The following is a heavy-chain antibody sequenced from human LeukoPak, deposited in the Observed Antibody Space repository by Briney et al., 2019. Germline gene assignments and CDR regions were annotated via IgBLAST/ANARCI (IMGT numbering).Heavy chain of an antibody. CDR3: ARGNAGGNDAFDI. V-gene: IGHV3-21*01. CDR1: GFTFSSYA. D-gene: IGHD4-23*01. CDR2: ITTSSGYV. J-gene: IGHJ3*02. Sequence: SGGSLRLSCAASGFTFSSYAMSWVRQAPGKGLEWVSAITTSSGYVYQADSLRGRFTISRDNAKNSLYLQMNSLRVEDTAVYYCARGNAGGNDAFDIWGQGTMVTVSS.